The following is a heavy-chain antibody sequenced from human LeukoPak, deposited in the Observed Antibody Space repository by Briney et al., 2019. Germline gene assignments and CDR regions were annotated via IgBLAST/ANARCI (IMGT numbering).Heavy chain of an antibody. CDR2: IYYSGST. CDR1: GGSLSSNTYY. J-gene: IGHJ5*02. V-gene: IGHV4-61*01. CDR3: ASAPGWFDP. Sequence: SETLSLTCTVSGGSLSSNTYYWSWIRQPPGTGLEWIGYIYYSGSTNYNPSLKSRVTISVDTAKNQFSLKLSSVTAADTAVYYCASAPGWFDPWGQGTLVTVSS.